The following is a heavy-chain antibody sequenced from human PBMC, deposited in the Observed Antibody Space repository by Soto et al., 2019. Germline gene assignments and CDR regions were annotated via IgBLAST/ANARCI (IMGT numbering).Heavy chain of an antibody. CDR1: GFTFSSYA. V-gene: IGHV3-23*01. D-gene: IGHD2-8*01. Sequence: GSLRLSCAASGFTFSSYAMSWVRQAPGKGLDWVSAISGSGGSTYYADSVKGRFTISRDNSKNTLYLQMNSLRAEDTAVYYCAKDQDIVLMVYATGDAFDIWGQGTMVTVSS. J-gene: IGHJ3*02. CDR2: ISGSGGST. CDR3: AKDQDIVLMVYATGDAFDI.